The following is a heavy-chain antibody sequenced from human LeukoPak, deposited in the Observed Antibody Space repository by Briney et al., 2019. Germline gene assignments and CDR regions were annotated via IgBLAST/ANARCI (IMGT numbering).Heavy chain of an antibody. CDR1: GYTFTSHY. V-gene: IGHV1-46*01. D-gene: IGHD2-15*01. CDR2: INPSGGST. CDR3: ARGYCSGGSCYTIDF. J-gene: IGHJ4*02. Sequence: GASVKVSCKASGYTFTSHYMHWVRQAPGQGLEWMGIINPSGGSTSYAQKFQGRVTVTRDTSTSTVYMELSSLRSEDTAVYYCARGYCSGGSCYTIDFWGQGTLVTVSS.